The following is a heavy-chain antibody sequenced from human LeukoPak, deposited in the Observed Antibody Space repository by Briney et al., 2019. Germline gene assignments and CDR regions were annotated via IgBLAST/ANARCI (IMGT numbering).Heavy chain of an antibody. CDR2: IYTSGST. CDR1: GGSISSGSYC. CDR3: AGGSYPDWFDP. D-gene: IGHD1-26*01. Sequence: PSQTLSLTCTVSGGSISSGSYCWSWIRQPAGKGLEWIGRIYTSGSTNYNPSLKSRVTISVDTSKNQFSLKLSSVTAADTAVYYCAGGSYPDWFDPWGQGTLVTVSS. V-gene: IGHV4-61*02. J-gene: IGHJ5*02.